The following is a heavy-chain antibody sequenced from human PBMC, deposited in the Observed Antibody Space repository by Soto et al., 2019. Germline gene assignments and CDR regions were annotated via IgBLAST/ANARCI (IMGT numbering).Heavy chain of an antibody. CDR2: INHSGST. D-gene: IGHD4-4*01. J-gene: IGHJ6*02. CDR1: GGSFSGYY. CDR3: ASLSVTTEGPSDYYGMDV. V-gene: IGHV4-34*01. Sequence: QVQLQQWGAGLLKPSETLSLTCAVYGGSFSGYYWSWIRQPPGKGLEWIGEINHSGSTNYNPSLKSRVTISVDTSKNQFSLKLSSVTAADTAVYYCASLSVTTEGPSDYYGMDVWGQGTTVTVSS.